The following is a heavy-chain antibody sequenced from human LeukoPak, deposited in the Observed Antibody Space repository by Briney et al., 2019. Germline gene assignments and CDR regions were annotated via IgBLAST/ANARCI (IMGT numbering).Heavy chain of an antibody. CDR2: IYYSGST. CDR3: ARQFCTSTTCFPFSDY. CDR1: GGSINSYY. V-gene: IGHV4-59*01. D-gene: IGHD2/OR15-2a*01. J-gene: IGHJ4*02. Sequence: PSETLSLTCTVSGGSINSYYWNWIRQPPGKGLEWNGSIYYSGSTDYNPSLKSRVTISVDTSKNQFSLKMTSVTAADTAVYYCARQFCTSTTCFPFSDYWGQGTLVTVSS.